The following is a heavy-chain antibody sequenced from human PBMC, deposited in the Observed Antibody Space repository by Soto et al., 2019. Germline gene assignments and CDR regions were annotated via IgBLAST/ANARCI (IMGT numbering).Heavy chain of an antibody. Sequence: SETLSLTCTVSGGSISSSSYYWGWIRQPPGKGLEWIGSIYYSGSTYYNPSLKSRVTISVDTSKNQFSLKLSSVTAADTAVYYCARVSWGYYYYMDVWGKGTTVTVSS. CDR2: IYYSGST. CDR3: ARVSWGYYYYMDV. D-gene: IGHD3-16*01. V-gene: IGHV4-39*01. CDR1: GGSISSSSYY. J-gene: IGHJ6*03.